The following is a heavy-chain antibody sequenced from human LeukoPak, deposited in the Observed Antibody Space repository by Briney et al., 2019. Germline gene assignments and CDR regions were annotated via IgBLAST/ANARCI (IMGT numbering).Heavy chain of an antibody. V-gene: IGHV1-18*01. CDR3: ASPRETYYYGSGSYSPLDY. CDR1: GYTFTSYG. J-gene: IGHJ4*02. CDR2: ISAYNGNT. D-gene: IGHD3-10*01. Sequence: GASVKVSCKASGYTFTSYGISWVRQAPGQGLEWMGWISAYNGNTNYAQKLQGRVTMTTDTSTSTAYMELRSLRSDDTAVYYCASPRETYYYGSGSYSPLDYWGQGTLVTVSS.